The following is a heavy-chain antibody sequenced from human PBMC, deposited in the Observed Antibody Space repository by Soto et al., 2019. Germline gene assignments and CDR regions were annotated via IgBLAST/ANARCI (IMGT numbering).Heavy chain of an antibody. Sequence: GGSLRLSCAASGFTFSSYAMSWVRQAPGKGLEWVSAISGSGGSTYSADSVKGRFTISRDNSKNTLYLQMNILRGEDTAVYYCAKETRIYCTNGVCYFDYWGQGTLVTVSS. CDR2: ISGSGGST. CDR3: AKETRIYCTNGVCYFDY. CDR1: GFTFSSYA. V-gene: IGHV3-23*01. D-gene: IGHD2-8*01. J-gene: IGHJ4*02.